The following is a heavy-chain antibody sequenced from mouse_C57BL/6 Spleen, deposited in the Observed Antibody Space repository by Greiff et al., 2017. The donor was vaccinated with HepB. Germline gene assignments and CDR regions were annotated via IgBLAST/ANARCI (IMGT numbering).Heavy chain of an antibody. Sequence: QVQLQQSGPELVKPGASVKISCKASGYAFSSSWMNWVKQRPGKGLEWIGRIYPGDGDTNYNGKFKGKATLTADKSSSTAYMQLSSLTSEASAVYFWATYYGSSYGYFDVWGTGTTVTVSS. CDR1: GYAFSSSW. D-gene: IGHD1-1*01. CDR2: IYPGDGDT. V-gene: IGHV1-82*01. J-gene: IGHJ1*03. CDR3: ATYYGSSYGYFDV.